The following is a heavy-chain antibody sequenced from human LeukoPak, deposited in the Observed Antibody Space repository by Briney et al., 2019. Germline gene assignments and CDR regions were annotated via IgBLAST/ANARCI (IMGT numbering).Heavy chain of an antibody. CDR3: ARDRGVVVAAMGY. V-gene: IGHV1-18*01. J-gene: IGHJ4*02. CDR1: GYTFTSYG. D-gene: IGHD2-15*01. Sequence: GASVKVSCKASGYTFTSYGISWVRQAPGQGLEWMGWISAYNGNTNYAQKLQGRVTMTTDTSTSTAYIELRSLRSDDTAVYYCARDRGVVVAAMGYWGQGTLVTVSS. CDR2: ISAYNGNT.